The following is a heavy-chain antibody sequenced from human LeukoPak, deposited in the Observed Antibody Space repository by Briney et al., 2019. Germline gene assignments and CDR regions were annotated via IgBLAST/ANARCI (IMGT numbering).Heavy chain of an antibody. J-gene: IGHJ4*02. Sequence: GGSLRLSCAASGFAFSSNYMSRVRQAPGKGLEWVSVIYSGGSPYYADSVKGRFTISRDNSKNTLYLQMNSLRAEDTAVYYCARERGYYYDSSGYFDYGGQGTLVTVSA. CDR3: ARERGYYYDSSGYFDY. CDR1: GFAFSSNY. V-gene: IGHV3-66*02. CDR2: IYSGGSP. D-gene: IGHD3-22*01.